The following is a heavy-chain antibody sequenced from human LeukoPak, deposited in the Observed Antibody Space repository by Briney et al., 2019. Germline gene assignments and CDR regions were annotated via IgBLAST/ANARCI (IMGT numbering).Heavy chain of an antibody. CDR3: AKNGPSVVVPAASDY. CDR2: INPDGSKK. V-gene: IGHV3-7*03. Sequence: GGSLRLSCAASEFSFSTNWMTWVRQAPGKGLEWVANINPDGSKKSYADFVEGRFTISRDNAKNSLYLQMNSLRAEDTAVYYCAKNGPSVVVPAASDYWGQGTLVTVSS. J-gene: IGHJ4*02. CDR1: EFSFSTNW. D-gene: IGHD2-2*01.